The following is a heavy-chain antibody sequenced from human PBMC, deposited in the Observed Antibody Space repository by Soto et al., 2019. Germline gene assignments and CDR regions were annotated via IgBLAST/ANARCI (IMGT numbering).Heavy chain of an antibody. J-gene: IGHJ4*02. D-gene: IGHD3-10*01. CDR1: GFTFSSYA. Sequence: GGSLRLSCAASGFTFSSYAMSWVRQAPGKGLEWVSAISGSGGSTYYADSVKGRFTISRDNSKNTLYLQMNSLRAEDTAVYYCHFGELLSGFDEWGQGTLVTVSS. CDR3: HFGELLSGFDE. V-gene: IGHV3-23*01. CDR2: ISGSGGST.